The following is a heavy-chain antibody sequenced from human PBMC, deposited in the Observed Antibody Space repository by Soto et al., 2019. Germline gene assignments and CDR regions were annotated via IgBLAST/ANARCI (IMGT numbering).Heavy chain of an antibody. J-gene: IGHJ4*02. CDR2: ISYDGSNK. D-gene: IGHD3-22*01. V-gene: IGHV3-30-3*01. CDR3: ARGRDSSGYYLDY. CDR1: EITFSTYA. Sequence: QVHLVESGGGVVQPGRSLRLSCAASEITFSTYAMHWVRQAPGKGLEWVAVISYDGSNKYYADSVKGRFTISRDNSKNTLYLQMNSLRAEDTAVYYCARGRDSSGYYLDYWGQGTLVTVSS.